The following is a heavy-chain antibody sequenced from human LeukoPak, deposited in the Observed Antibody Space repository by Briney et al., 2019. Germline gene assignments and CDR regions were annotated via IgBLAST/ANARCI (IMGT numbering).Heavy chain of an antibody. V-gene: IGHV4-61*08. CDR2: IYHTGST. CDR1: GGSIASSGYY. J-gene: IGHJ4*02. D-gene: IGHD3-10*01. Sequence: PSETLSLTCAVSGGSIASSGYYWSWIRQPPGKGLEWIAYIYHTGSTNYSSSLKSRVTISVDTSKNQFSLEPTSVTAADTAVYFCAKIGSGGARFDSWGQGTLVTVSS. CDR3: AKIGSGGARFDS.